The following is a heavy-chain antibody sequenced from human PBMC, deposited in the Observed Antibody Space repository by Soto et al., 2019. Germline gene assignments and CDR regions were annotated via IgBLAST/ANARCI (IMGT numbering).Heavy chain of an antibody. CDR1: GFTFSSYG. Sequence: QVQLVESGGGVVQPGRSLRLSCAASGFTFSSYGMHWVRQAPGKGLEWVAVISYDGSNKYYADSVKGRFTISRDNSKTTLYLQMNSLRAEDTAVYYCYDRDYYGMDVWGQGTTVTVSS. V-gene: IGHV3-30*03. D-gene: IGHD3-9*01. CDR3: YDRDYYGMDV. J-gene: IGHJ6*02. CDR2: ISYDGSNK.